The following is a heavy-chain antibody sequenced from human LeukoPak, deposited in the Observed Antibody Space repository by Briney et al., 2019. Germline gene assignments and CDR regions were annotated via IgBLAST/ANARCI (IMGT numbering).Heavy chain of an antibody. CDR3: AKAQSSGFYWYFDC. D-gene: IGHD3-22*01. J-gene: IGHJ4*02. Sequence: AGSLRLSCAASGFTFSSYAMSWVRQAPGNGLEWVSAISATGGNTYYADSVKGRFTISRDNSKNTLYLQMNSLRDEDTAVYYCAKAQSSGFYWYFDCWGQGTLVTVSS. CDR1: GFTFSSYA. CDR2: ISATGGNT. V-gene: IGHV3-23*01.